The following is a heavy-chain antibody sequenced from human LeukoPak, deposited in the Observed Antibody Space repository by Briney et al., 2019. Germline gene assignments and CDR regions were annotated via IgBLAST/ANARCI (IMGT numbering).Heavy chain of an antibody. D-gene: IGHD1-20*01. J-gene: IGHJ4*02. V-gene: IGHV1-2*02. CDR1: GYTFTAYY. CDR2: INPNSGGT. Sequence: ASVKVSCKASGYTFTAYYIHWVRRAPGQGLEWMGWINPNSGGTDYAQRFQGRVTMTGDTSISTAYMDLSRLRSDDTAVYYCARGYNWNYFDYWGQGTLVTVSS. CDR3: ARGYNWNYFDY.